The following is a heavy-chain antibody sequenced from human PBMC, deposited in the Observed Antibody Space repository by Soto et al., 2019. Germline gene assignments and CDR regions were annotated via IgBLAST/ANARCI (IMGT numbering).Heavy chain of an antibody. CDR1: GFTFSSYS. CDR2: ISSSSSYI. Sequence: GGSLRLSCAASGFTFSSYSMNWVRQAPGKGLEWVSSISSSSSYIYYADSVKGRFTISRDNAKNSLYLQMNSLRAEDTAVYYCARVYYDSSGYYTWSDAFDIWGQGKMVTVPS. V-gene: IGHV3-21*01. J-gene: IGHJ3*02. D-gene: IGHD3-22*01. CDR3: ARVYYDSSGYYTWSDAFDI.